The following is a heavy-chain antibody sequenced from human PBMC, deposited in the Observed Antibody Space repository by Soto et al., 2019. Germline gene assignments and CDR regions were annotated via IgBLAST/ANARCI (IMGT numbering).Heavy chain of an antibody. V-gene: IGHV4-34*02. Sequence: QVQLQQWGAGLLKPSETLSLTCAVYGGSFSGYYWTWIRQAPGKGLEWIGEINHCGGTNYNSSLKSRVTISVDTSKNQFSLILYSVTAADTAVYYCARDRQYYQFWSGCQNEGPCAMDVWGQVTTVTVSS. CDR2: INHCGGT. CDR3: ARDRQYYQFWSGCQNEGPCAMDV. CDR1: GGSFSGYY. D-gene: IGHD3-3*02. J-gene: IGHJ6*02.